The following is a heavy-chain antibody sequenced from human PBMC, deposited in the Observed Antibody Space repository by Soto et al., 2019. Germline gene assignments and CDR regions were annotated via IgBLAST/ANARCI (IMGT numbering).Heavy chain of an antibody. CDR2: IIPIFGTA. CDR3: ARDLRVLYYYDSSGPLDAFDI. V-gene: IGHV1-69*13. J-gene: IGHJ3*02. CDR1: GGTFSSYA. Sequence: VASVKVSCKASGGTFSSYAISWVRQAPGQGLEWMGGIIPIFGTANYAQKFQGRVTITADESTSTAYMELSSLRSEDTAVYYCARDLRVLYYYDSSGPLDAFDIWGQGTMVTVSS. D-gene: IGHD3-22*01.